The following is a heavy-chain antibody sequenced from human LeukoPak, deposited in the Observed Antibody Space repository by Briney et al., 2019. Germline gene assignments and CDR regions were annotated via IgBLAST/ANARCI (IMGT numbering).Heavy chain of an antibody. CDR3: ARTTKLRFLDYYFDY. J-gene: IGHJ4*02. CDR1: GGTFSSYA. Sequence: SVKVSCKASGGTFSSYAISWVRQAPGQGLEWTGRIIPILGIANYAQKFQGRVTITADKSTSTAYMELSSLRSEDTAVYYCARTTKLRFLDYYFDYWGQGTLVTVSS. V-gene: IGHV1-69*04. CDR2: IIPILGIA. D-gene: IGHD3-3*01.